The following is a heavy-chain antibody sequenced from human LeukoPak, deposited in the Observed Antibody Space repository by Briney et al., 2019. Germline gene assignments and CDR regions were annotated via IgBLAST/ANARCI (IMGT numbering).Heavy chain of an antibody. CDR3: ARGMEGYDSSGYNYTGGYYFDY. D-gene: IGHD3-22*01. CDR1: GGPISSYY. Sequence: SETLSLTCTVSGGPISSYYWSWIRQPPGKGLVWIGYIYYSGSPNYNPSLKSRVTISVDTSKNQFSLKLSSVTAADTAVYYCARGMEGYDSSGYNYTGGYYFDYWGQGTLVTVSS. V-gene: IGHV4-59*08. J-gene: IGHJ4*02. CDR2: IYYSGSP.